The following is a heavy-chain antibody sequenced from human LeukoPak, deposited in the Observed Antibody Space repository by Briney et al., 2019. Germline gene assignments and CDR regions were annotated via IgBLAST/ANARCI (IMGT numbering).Heavy chain of an antibody. CDR1: GFTFSSYA. D-gene: IGHD6-19*01. CDR2: ISGSGGST. J-gene: IGHJ4*02. CDR3: AKDGVSSGWPYYFDY. V-gene: IGHV3-23*01. Sequence: PGGSLRLSCAASGFTFSSYAMSRVRQAPGKGLEWVSAISGSGGSTYYADSVKGRFTISRDNSKNTLYLQMNSLRAEDTAVYYCAKDGVSSGWPYYFDYWGQGTLVTVSS.